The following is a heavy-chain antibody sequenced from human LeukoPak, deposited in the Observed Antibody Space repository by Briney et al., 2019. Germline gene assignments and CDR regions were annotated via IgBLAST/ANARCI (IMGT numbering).Heavy chain of an antibody. V-gene: IGHV3-48*03. J-gene: IGHJ5*02. Sequence: QTGGSLRLSCAASGFTFSSYEMNWVRQAPGKGLEWVSYISSSGSTIYYADSVKGRFTISRDNAKNSLYLQMNSLRAEDTAVYYCARDQNYQLLFLERFRGDNWFDPWGQGTLVTASS. CDR2: ISSSGSTI. CDR3: ARDQNYQLLFLERFRGDNWFDP. CDR1: GFTFSSYE. D-gene: IGHD2-2*01.